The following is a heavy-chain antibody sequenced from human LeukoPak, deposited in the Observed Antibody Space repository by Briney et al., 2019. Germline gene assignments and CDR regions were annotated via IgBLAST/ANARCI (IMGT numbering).Heavy chain of an antibody. J-gene: IGHJ3*02. CDR3: ASLAENDAFDI. CDR2: ISSSSSYI. CDR1: GFTFSSYG. V-gene: IGHV3-21*01. Sequence: GGSLRLSCAASGFTFSSYGMSWVRQAPGKGLEWVSSISSSSSYIYYADSVKGRFTISRDNAKNSLYLQMNSLRAEDTAVYYCASLAENDAFDIWGQGTMVTVSS.